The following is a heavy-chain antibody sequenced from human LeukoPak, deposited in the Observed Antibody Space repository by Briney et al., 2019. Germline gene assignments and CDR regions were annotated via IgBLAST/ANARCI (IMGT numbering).Heavy chain of an antibody. CDR2: IIPIFGTA. D-gene: IGHD6-13*01. Sequence: ASVKVSCKASGGTFSSYAISWVRQAPGQGLEWMGGIIPIFGTANYAQKFQGRVTITTDESTSTAYMELSSLRSEDTAVYYCARGIAAAVPQDSHWYFDLWGRGTLVTASS. CDR1: GGTFSSYA. CDR3: ARGIAAAVPQDSHWYFDL. J-gene: IGHJ2*01. V-gene: IGHV1-69*05.